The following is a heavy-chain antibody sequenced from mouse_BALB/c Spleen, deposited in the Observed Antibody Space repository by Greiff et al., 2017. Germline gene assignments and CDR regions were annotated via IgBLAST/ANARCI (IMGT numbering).Heavy chain of an antibody. D-gene: IGHD3-3*01. CDR1: GYSITSGYS. J-gene: IGHJ2*01. CDR3: ARERRGAVRATRAYFDY. Sequence: VQLKESGPDLVKPSQSLSLTCTVTGYSITSGYSWHWIRQFPGNKLEWKDYIHYSGSTNYNPSLKSRISITRDTSKNQFFLQLNSVTTEDTATYYCARERRGAVRATRAYFDYWGQGTTLTVSS. V-gene: IGHV3-1*02. CDR2: IHYSGST.